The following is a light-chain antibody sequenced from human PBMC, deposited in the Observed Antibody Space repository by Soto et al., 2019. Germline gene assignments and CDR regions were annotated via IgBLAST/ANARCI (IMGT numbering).Light chain of an antibody. V-gene: IGKV3D-15*01. Sequence: EIVLTQSPGTLSLSPGERATLSCRASQSVSSSYLAWYQQKPGQAPRLLIYGASTRATGIPARFSGSGSGTEFTLTISSLQSEDFALYYCQQYNDWPPTFGQGTRLEIK. J-gene: IGKJ5*01. CDR1: QSVSSSY. CDR2: GAS. CDR3: QQYNDWPPT.